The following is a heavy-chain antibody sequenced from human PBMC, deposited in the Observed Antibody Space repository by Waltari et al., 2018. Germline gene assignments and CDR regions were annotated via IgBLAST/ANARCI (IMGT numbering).Heavy chain of an antibody. V-gene: IGHV3-7*01. CDR2: IRHIGSEK. D-gene: IGHD1-1*01. Sequence: EVQLVESGGGLVQPGGSLSLSCAASGFIFSNYWMGWVRQGPGRGLEGVDDIRHIGSEKYYVESGKGRFTISRDNAENTLYLQMNSLRAEDTAVYYCAKDLGIGGGTTEFDHWGQGTLVTVSS. CDR1: GFIFSNYW. CDR3: AKDLGIGGGTTEFDH. J-gene: IGHJ4*02.